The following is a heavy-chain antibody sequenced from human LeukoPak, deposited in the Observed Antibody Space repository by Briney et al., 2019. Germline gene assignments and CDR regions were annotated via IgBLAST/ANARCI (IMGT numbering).Heavy chain of an antibody. J-gene: IGHJ4*02. Sequence: ASVKVSCKASGYTFTSYDINWVRQATGQGLEWMGWISAYNGNTNYAEKVQGRVTMTTDTSTSTAYMELRSLRSDDTAVYYCARSHVDTAMAPFDYWGQGTLVTVSS. CDR1: GYTFTSYD. CDR3: ARSHVDTAMAPFDY. CDR2: ISAYNGNT. V-gene: IGHV1-18*01. D-gene: IGHD5-18*01.